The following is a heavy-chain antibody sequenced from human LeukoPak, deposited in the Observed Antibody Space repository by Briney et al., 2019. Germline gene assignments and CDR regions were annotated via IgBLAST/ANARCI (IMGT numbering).Heavy chain of an antibody. CDR3: TTFVRH. J-gene: IGHJ4*02. V-gene: IGHV3-15*01. CDR2: IMSKSDGGTI. Sequence: PGGSLRLSCAASGFTFINAWMSWVRQAPGKGLEWVARIMSKSDGGTIDYAAHVKGRFIISRDDSKNTLYLQTNSLKTDDTAVYYCTTFVRHWGQGTLVTVSS. CDR1: GFTFINAW.